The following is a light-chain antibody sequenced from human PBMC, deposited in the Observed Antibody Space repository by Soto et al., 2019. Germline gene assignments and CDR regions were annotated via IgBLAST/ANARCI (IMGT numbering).Light chain of an antibody. V-gene: IGKV1-39*01. CDR2: AAS. J-gene: IGKJ1*01. CDR3: EQSYGSPPT. CDR1: QSINTY. Sequence: DIPMTQSPSSLSASVGDRVTITCRASQSINTYLNWYQQKPGKAPKLLISAASSLQSGVPARFSGSGSGADFTLIISSVQPEDFATFYCEQSYGSPPTFGQGTKVDIK.